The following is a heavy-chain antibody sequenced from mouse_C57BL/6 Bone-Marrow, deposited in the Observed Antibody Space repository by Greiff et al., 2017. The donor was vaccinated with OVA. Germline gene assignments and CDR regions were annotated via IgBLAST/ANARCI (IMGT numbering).Heavy chain of an antibody. CDR1: GYTFTSYW. CDR3: ARVPWAYYAMDY. V-gene: IGHV1-7*01. D-gene: IGHD4-1*01. CDR2: INPSSGYT. Sequence: QVQLQQSGAELAKPGASVKLSCKASGYTFTSYWMHWVKQRPGQGLEWIGYINPSSGYTTYNQKFKDKATLTAAKSSSTAYMQLSSLTYEDSAVYDCARVPWAYYAMDYWGQGTSVTVSS. J-gene: IGHJ4*01.